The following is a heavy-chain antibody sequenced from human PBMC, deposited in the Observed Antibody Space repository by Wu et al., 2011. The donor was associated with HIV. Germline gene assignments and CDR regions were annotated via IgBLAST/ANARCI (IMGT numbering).Heavy chain of an antibody. J-gene: IGHJ3*02. CDR1: GYTFTSYG. V-gene: IGHV1-18*01. CDR2: ISAYNGDT. Sequence: QVQLVQSGAEVKKPGASVKVSCKASGYTFTSYGISWVRQAPGQGLEWMGWISAYNGDTNHAQKFQGRVTMTTDTSTSTAYMELRSLRSDDTAVYYCARGPWIGATQNDAFDIWGQGTMVTVSS. D-gene: IGHD1-26*01. CDR3: ARGPWIGATQNDAFDI.